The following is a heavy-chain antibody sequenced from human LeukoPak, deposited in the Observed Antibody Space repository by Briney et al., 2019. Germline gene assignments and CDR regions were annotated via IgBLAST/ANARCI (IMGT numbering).Heavy chain of an antibody. CDR2: IYYSGTT. J-gene: IGHJ4*02. V-gene: IGHV4-59*12. D-gene: IGHD1-1*01. CDR1: GGSISNYY. CDR3: AREERWNDGTIDY. Sequence: PSETLSLTCTVSGGSISNYYWNWIRQPPGKGLEWIGYIYYSGTTNYNPSLKSRVTISVDTSKNQFSLKLSSVTAADTAVYYCAREERWNDGTIDYWGQGTLVTVSS.